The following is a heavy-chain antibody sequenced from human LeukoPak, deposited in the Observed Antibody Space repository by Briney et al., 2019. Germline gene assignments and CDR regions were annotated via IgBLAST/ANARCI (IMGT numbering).Heavy chain of an antibody. CDR3: ARAGSSSWYRYAWFDP. Sequence: SETLSLTCAVYGGSFSGYYWSWIRQPPGKGLEWIGEINHSGSTNYSPSLKSRVTISVDTSKNQFSLKLSSVTAADTAVYYCARAGSSSWYRYAWFDPWGQGTLVTVSS. CDR1: GGSFSGYY. V-gene: IGHV4-34*01. D-gene: IGHD6-13*01. CDR2: INHSGST. J-gene: IGHJ5*02.